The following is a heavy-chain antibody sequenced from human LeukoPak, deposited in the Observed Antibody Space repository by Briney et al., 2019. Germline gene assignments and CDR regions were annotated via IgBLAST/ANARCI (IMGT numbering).Heavy chain of an antibody. V-gene: IGHV4-61*01. J-gene: IGHJ4*02. CDR2: IYYSGST. CDR3: ARTSWYYYGSGEDY. Sequence: SETLSLTCTVSGGSVSSGSYYWSWIRQPLGKGLEWIGYIYYSGSTNYNPSLKSRVTISVDTSKNQFSLKLSSVTAADTAVYYCARTSWYYYGSGEDYWGQGTLVTVSS. CDR1: GGSVSSGSYY. D-gene: IGHD3-10*01.